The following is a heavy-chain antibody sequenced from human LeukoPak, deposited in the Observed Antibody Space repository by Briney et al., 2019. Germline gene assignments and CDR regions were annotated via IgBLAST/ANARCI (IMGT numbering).Heavy chain of an antibody. J-gene: IGHJ5*02. CDR3: AKGSGIYGHNLFDR. CDR1: GFTFSSCA. V-gene: IGHV3-23*01. D-gene: IGHD3-10*01. Sequence: GGSLRLSCAASGFTFSSCAMSWVRQAPGKGLEWVSSTSSSGGATYYADSVKGRFTISRDNSKNTLFLQMNSLRAEVTAVYYCAKGSGIYGHNLFDRWGQGTLVTVSS. CDR2: TSSSGGAT.